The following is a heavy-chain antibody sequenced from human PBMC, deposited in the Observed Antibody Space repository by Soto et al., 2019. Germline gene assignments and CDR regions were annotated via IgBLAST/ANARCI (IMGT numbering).Heavy chain of an antibody. D-gene: IGHD2-15*01. Sequence: EVQLVESGGGLVQPGGSLRLSCAASGFTFSSYWMHWARQAPGKGLVWVSRINSDGSSTSYADSVKGRFTISRDNAKNTLYLQMNSLRAEDTAVYYCARVMGCSGGSCYYYGMDVWGQGTTVTVSS. CDR2: INSDGSST. V-gene: IGHV3-74*01. CDR1: GFTFSSYW. CDR3: ARVMGCSGGSCYYYGMDV. J-gene: IGHJ6*02.